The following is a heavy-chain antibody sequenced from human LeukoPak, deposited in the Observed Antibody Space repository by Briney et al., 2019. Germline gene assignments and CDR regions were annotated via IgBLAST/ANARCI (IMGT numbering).Heavy chain of an antibody. Sequence: PSETLSLTCTVSGGSISSYYWIWIRQPPGKGLEWIGYIYYSGSTNYNPSLKSRFTISVDTSKNQFSLKLSSVTAADPAVYYCARVKEGFDIWGQGTMVTVSS. D-gene: IGHD4-23*01. V-gene: IGHV4-59*01. CDR3: ARVKEGFDI. J-gene: IGHJ3*02. CDR1: GGSISSYY. CDR2: IYYSGST.